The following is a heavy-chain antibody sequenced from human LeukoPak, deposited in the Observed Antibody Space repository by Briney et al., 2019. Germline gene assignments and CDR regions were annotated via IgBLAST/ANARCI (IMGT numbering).Heavy chain of an antibody. V-gene: IGHV4-34*01. Sequence: SETLSLTCAVYGGSFSGYYWSWIRQPPGKGLEWIGEINHSGSTNYNPSLKSRVTISVDTSKNQFSLKLSSVTAADTAVYYCARESSGWHRGYYGFDYWGQGTLVTVSS. CDR1: GGSFSGYY. J-gene: IGHJ4*02. D-gene: IGHD6-19*01. CDR3: ARESSGWHRGYYGFDY. CDR2: INHSGST.